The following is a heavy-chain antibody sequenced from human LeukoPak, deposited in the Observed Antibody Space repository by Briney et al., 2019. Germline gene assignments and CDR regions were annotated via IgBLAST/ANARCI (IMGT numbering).Heavy chain of an antibody. CDR2: ISSSSSYI. V-gene: IGHV3-21*01. D-gene: IGHD6-13*01. CDR1: GFTFSSYS. J-gene: IGHJ4*02. CDR3: AKSFPAAGTFGDY. Sequence: PGGSLRLSCAASGFTFSSYSMNWVRQAPGKGLEWVSSISSSSSYIYYADSVKGRFTISRDNSKNTLYLQMNSLSAEDTAVYYCAKSFPAAGTFGDYWGQGTLVTVSS.